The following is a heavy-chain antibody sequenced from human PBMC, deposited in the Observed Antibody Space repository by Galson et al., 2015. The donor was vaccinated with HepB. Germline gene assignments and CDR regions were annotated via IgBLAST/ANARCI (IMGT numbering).Heavy chain of an antibody. CDR3: ARGGHCSGGSCYSGRSYYYYYGMDV. CDR2: IDPSDSYT. D-gene: IGHD2-15*01. CDR1: GYSFTSYW. Sequence: QSGAEVKKPGESLRISCKGSGYSFTSYWISWVRQMPGKGMEWMGRIDPSDSYTNYSPSFRGHVTISADKSISTAYLQWSSLKASDTAMYYCARGGHCSGGSCYSGRSYYYYYGMDVWGQGTTVTVSS. J-gene: IGHJ6*02. V-gene: IGHV5-10-1*01.